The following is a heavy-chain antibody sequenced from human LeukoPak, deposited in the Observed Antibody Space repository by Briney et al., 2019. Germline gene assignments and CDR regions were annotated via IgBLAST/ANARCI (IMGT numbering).Heavy chain of an antibody. J-gene: IGHJ4*02. CDR3: ARGRSSGWPYYFDY. CDR2: INHSGST. Sequence: PSETLSLTCAVYGGSFSGYFWSWIRQPPGKGLEWIGEINHSGSTNYNPSLKSRVTISGDTPKNQFSLKLSSVTAADTAVYYCARGRSSGWPYYFDYWGQGTLVTVSS. D-gene: IGHD6-19*01. CDR1: GGSFSGYF. V-gene: IGHV4-34*01.